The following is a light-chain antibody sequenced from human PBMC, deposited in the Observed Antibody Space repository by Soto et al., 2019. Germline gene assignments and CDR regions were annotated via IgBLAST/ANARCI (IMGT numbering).Light chain of an antibody. V-gene: IGKV3D-15*01. J-gene: IGKJ2*01. CDR2: GAS. CDR1: QTVSTN. CDR3: QQYNHWPPYT. Sequence: EIVLTQSPGTLSLSPGERATLSCRASQTVSTNYLAWYQQKPGQAPRLLIYGASKRATGIPDRFSGSGSGTEFTLTISSLQSEDFAVYYCQQYNHWPPYTFGQGTKVDIK.